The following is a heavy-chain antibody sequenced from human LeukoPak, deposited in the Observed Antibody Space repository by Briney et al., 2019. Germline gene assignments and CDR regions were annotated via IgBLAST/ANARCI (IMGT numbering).Heavy chain of an antibody. CDR1: GYTFTSYD. CDR2: MNPNSGNT. Sequence: VASVKVSCKASGYTFTSYDINWVRPATGQGLEWMGWMNPNSGNTGYAQKFQGRVTMTRNTSIRTAYMELSSLRSEDTAVYYCARGLGAAAAPDYWGQGTLVTVSS. V-gene: IGHV1-8*01. CDR3: ARGLGAAAAPDY. D-gene: IGHD6-13*01. J-gene: IGHJ4*02.